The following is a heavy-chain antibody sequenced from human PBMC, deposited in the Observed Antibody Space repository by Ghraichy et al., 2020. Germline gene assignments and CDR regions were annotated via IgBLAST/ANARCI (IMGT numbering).Heavy chain of an antibody. V-gene: IGHV3-30-3*01. CDR3: ARDMRGSSAGDY. CDR1: GFTFSSYA. D-gene: IGHD2-15*01. Sequence: GGSLRLSCAASGFTFSSYAMHWVRQAPGKGLEWVAVISYDGSNKYYADSVKGRFTISRDNSKNTLYLQMNSLRAEDTAVYYCARDMRGSSAGDYWGQGTLVTVSS. J-gene: IGHJ4*02. CDR2: ISYDGSNK.